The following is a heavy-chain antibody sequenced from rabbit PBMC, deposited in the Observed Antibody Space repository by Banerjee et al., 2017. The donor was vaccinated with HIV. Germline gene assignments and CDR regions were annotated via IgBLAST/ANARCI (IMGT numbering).Heavy chain of an antibody. Sequence: QEQLVESGGGLVTLGGSLKLTCKASGIDFSSSFWISWVRQTPGKGLEWIGCIYPTYGATDYASWVNGRFTISLDNAQNTVFLQMTSLTAADTATYFCARGGSSAYKLWGPGTLVTVS. CDR3: ARGGSSAYKL. J-gene: IGHJ4*01. V-gene: IGHV1S43*01. D-gene: IGHD1-1*01. CDR2: IYPTYGAT. CDR1: GIDFSSSFW.